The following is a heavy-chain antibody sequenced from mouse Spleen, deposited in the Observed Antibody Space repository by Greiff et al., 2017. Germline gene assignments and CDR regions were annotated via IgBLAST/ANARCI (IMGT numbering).Heavy chain of an antibody. J-gene: IGHJ1*03. CDR1: GYTFTSYT. Sequence: VQMMESGAELARPGASVKMSCKASGYTFTSYTMHWVKQRPGQGLEWIGYINPSSGYTKYNQKFKDKATLTADKSSSTAYMQLSSLTSEDSAVYYCARAVTTYFDVWGTGTTVTVSS. CDR3: ARAVTTYFDV. V-gene: IGHV1-4*01. CDR2: INPSSGYT. D-gene: IGHD2-12*01.